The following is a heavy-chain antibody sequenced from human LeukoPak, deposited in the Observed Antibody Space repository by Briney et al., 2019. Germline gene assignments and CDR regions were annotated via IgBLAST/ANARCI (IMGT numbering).Heavy chain of an antibody. J-gene: IGHJ4*02. D-gene: IGHD2-15*01. CDR3: ARGAYWWELGDLDY. Sequence: GGSLRLSCAASGFTFSSYSMKWVRQAPGKGLEWVSSISSSSSYIYYADSVKGRFTISRDNAKNSLYLQMNSLRAEDTAVYYCARGAYWWELGDLDYWGQGTLVTVSS. V-gene: IGHV3-21*01. CDR2: ISSSSSYI. CDR1: GFTFSSYS.